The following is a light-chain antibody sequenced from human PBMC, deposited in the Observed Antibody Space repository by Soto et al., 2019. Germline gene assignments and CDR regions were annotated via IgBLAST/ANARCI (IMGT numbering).Light chain of an antibody. Sequence: VLLTHPPRSLSASPWPAASMSCTSSHRLLHITGETFLFWYLQKPGQYPQIMIYEVYTRVSGVQDRFSGSGSGTDFTLEISRVETDDVGIYYCMQSTQLPPTVGQGTRLEIK. CDR2: EVY. V-gene: IGKV2D-29*02. CDR1: HRLLHITGETF. CDR3: MQSTQLPPT. J-gene: IGKJ5*01.